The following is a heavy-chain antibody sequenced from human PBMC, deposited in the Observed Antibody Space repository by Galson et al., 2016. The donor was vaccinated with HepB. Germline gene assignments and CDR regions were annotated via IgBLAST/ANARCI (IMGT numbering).Heavy chain of an antibody. Sequence: SLRLSCAASGFTFSSFWMHWVRQAPGKGLVWVSRINNDGSDTTYADSVQGRFTILRDNAKDTLYLQMNSLRAEDTAVYFCARDKHNNCFDPWGQGTLVTVSS. CDR2: INNDGSDT. V-gene: IGHV3-74*01. CDR3: ARDKHNNCFDP. J-gene: IGHJ5*02. CDR1: GFTFSSFW.